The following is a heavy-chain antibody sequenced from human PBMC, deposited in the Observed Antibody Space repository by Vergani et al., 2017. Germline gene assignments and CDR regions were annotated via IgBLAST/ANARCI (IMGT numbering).Heavy chain of an antibody. D-gene: IGHD3-22*01. J-gene: IGHJ3*02. CDR2: ISSNGGST. Sequence: VQLVESGGGLVQPGGSLRLSCSASGFTFSSYAMHWVRQAPGKGLEYVSAISSNGGSTYYADSVKGRFTISRDNSKNTLYLQMNSLRAEDTAVYYCARNSGYYHSTDAFDIWGQGTMVTVSS. CDR1: GFTFSSYA. CDR3: ARNSGYYHSTDAFDI. V-gene: IGHV3-64*04.